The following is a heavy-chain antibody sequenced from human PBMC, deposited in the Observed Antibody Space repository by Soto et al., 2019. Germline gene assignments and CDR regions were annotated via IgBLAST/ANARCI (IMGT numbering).Heavy chain of an antibody. CDR3: ARYLLTGYDAFDI. D-gene: IGHD3-9*01. Sequence: GGSLRLYCAASGFTFSDYYMSWIRQAPGKGLEWVSYISSSSSYKNYADSVKGRFAISRDNAKNSLYLQMNSLRAEDTAVYYGARYLLTGYDAFDIWGQGTMVTVSS. CDR2: ISSSSSYK. J-gene: IGHJ3*02. CDR1: GFTFSDYY. V-gene: IGHV3-11*06.